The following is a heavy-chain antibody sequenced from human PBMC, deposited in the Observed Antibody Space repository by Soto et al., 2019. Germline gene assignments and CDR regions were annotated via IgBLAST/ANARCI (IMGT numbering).Heavy chain of an antibody. J-gene: IGHJ4*02. D-gene: IGHD4-17*01. CDR3: VRDAVTVLTPYFDY. Sequence: QVQLVQSGAEVKKPGASVKVSCKASGYTFTGYYMHWVRQAPGQGLEWMGWINLNSGGTNYAQKFQGRVTMMSETSISTAYMEVTRLTFDDTAVYYCVRDAVTVLTPYFDYWGQGTLVTVSS. CDR1: GYTFTGYY. V-gene: IGHV1-2*02. CDR2: INLNSGGT.